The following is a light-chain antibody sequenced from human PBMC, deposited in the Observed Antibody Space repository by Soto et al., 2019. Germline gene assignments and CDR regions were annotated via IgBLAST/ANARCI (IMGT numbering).Light chain of an antibody. CDR1: SSNIGATYD. V-gene: IGLV1-40*01. CDR2: GNS. CDR3: QSYDSSLSAHYV. Sequence: QSVLTQPPSVSGAPGQRVTISCTVSSSNIGATYDVQWYQQLPGTAPKLLIYGNSNRPSGVPDRFSGSKSGTSASLAITGLQADDEADYYCQSYDSSLSAHYVFGTGTKLTVL. J-gene: IGLJ1*01.